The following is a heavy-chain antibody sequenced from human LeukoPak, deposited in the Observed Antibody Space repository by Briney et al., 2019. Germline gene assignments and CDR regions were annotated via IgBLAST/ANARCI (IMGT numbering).Heavy chain of an antibody. CDR3: ARLVTSQWLVPGYFDY. Sequence: SETLSLTCTVSGGSISSSSYYWGWIRQPPGKGLEWIGSIYYSGSTYYNPSLKSRVTISVDTSKNQFSLKLSSVTAADTAVYYCARLVTSQWLVPGYFDYWGQGTLVTVSS. J-gene: IGHJ4*02. CDR1: GGSISSSSYY. D-gene: IGHD6-19*01. V-gene: IGHV4-39*01. CDR2: IYYSGST.